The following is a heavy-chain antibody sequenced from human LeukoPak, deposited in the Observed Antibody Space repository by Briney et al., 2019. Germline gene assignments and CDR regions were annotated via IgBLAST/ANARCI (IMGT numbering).Heavy chain of an antibody. CDR2: ISSSGSTI. J-gene: IGHJ6*03. Sequence: PGGSLRLSCAASGFTFSEYYMSWISQAPGKGLEWVSYISSSGSTIYYADSVKGRFTISRDNAKNSLYLQMNSLRAEDTAVYYCARDRCSGGGCYYYYMDVWGKGTTVTISS. D-gene: IGHD2-15*01. V-gene: IGHV3-11*01. CDR1: GFTFSEYY. CDR3: ARDRCSGGGCYYYYMDV.